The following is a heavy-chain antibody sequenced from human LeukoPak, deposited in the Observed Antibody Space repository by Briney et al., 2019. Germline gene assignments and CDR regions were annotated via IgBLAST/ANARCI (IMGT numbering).Heavy chain of an antibody. CDR1: GGSISSSSYY. D-gene: IGHD3-22*01. CDR3: ARRDLEMDYYDSSGLADFDY. J-gene: IGHJ4*02. CDR2: IYYSGST. V-gene: IGHV4-39*01. Sequence: PSETLSLTCTVSGGSISSSSYYWGWIRQPPGKGLEWIGSIYYSGSTYYNPSLKSRVTMSVDTSKNQFSLKLGSVTAADTAVYYCARRDLEMDYYDSSGLADFDYWGQGTLVTVSS.